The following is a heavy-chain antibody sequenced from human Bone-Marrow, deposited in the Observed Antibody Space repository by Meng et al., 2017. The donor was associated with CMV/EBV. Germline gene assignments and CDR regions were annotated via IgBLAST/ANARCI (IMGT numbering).Heavy chain of an antibody. Sequence: SETLSLTCAISGDSVSSNSAAWNWIRQSPLRGLEWLGRTYYRSKWYNDYAVSVKSRITINPDTSKNQFSLQLNSVTPEDTAVYYCASSKWRESDFDYWGQGTLVTVSS. CDR2: TYYRSKWYN. V-gene: IGHV6-1*01. CDR3: ASSKWRESDFDY. J-gene: IGHJ4*02. CDR1: GDSVSSNSAA. D-gene: IGHD5-12*01.